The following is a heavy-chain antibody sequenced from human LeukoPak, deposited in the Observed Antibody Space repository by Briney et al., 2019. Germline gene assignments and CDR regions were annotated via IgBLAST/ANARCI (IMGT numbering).Heavy chain of an antibody. CDR1: GGSISSSSYY. Sequence: SETLSLTCTVSGGSISSSSYYWGWIRQPPGKGLEWIGSIYYSGSTYYNPSLKSRVTISVDTSKNQFSLKLSSVTAAGTAVYYCARHLAEWYYDFWSGTRMVAFDIWGQGTMVTVSS. CDR3: ARHLAEWYYDFWSGTRMVAFDI. CDR2: IYYSGST. D-gene: IGHD3-3*01. V-gene: IGHV4-39*01. J-gene: IGHJ3*02.